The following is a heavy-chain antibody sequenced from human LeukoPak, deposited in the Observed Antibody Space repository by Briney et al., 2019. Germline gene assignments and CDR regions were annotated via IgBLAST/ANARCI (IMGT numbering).Heavy chain of an antibody. D-gene: IGHD3-3*01. CDR3: ARVLGYYHFDY. Sequence: SETLSLTCTVSGGSLSDYYWSWIRQPAGKGLEWIGRMKASGSTDYNPSLRSRVTMSPDTSKNQFSLKVTSVTAADTAVYYCARVLGYYHFDYWGQGILSPSPQ. V-gene: IGHV4-4*07. CDR2: MKASGST. CDR1: GGSLSDYY. J-gene: IGHJ4*02.